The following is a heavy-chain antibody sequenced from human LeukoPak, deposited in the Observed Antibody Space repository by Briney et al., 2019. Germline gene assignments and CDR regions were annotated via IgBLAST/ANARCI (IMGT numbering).Heavy chain of an antibody. CDR1: GGSISSYY. CDR2: IYYSGST. D-gene: IGHD3-10*01. Sequence: ASETLSLTCTVSGGSISSYYWSWIRQPPGKGLEWIGYIYYSGSTNYNPSLKSRVTISVDTSKNQFSLKLSSVTAADTAVYYCARELLWFGELPPDPYYYMDVWGKGTTVTVSS. CDR3: ARELLWFGELPPDPYYYMDV. V-gene: IGHV4-59*12. J-gene: IGHJ6*03.